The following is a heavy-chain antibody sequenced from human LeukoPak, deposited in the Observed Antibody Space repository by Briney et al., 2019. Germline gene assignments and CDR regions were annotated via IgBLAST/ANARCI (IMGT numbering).Heavy chain of an antibody. J-gene: IGHJ3*02. V-gene: IGHV3-30*02. Sequence: GGSLRLSCTASGFTFSSYGIHWVRQAPGKGLEWVAFIRNDGSKKFYADSVKGRFTISRDNSKNTLYLQMNSLRAEDTAVYYCAKEGGVIVGLQAYGFDIRGQGTMVTVSS. CDR1: GFTFSSYG. D-gene: IGHD3-10*01. CDR2: IRNDGSKK. CDR3: AKEGGVIVGLQAYGFDI.